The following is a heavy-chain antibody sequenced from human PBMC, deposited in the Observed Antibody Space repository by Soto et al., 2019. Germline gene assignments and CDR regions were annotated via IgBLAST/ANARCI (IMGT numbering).Heavy chain of an antibody. V-gene: IGHV1-69*01. D-gene: IGHD6-6*01. J-gene: IGHJ3*02. Sequence: QVQLVQSGAEVKKPWSSVKVSCKASGGTFSSYAISWVRQAPGQGLEWRGGIIPIFGTANYAQKFQGRVTITADESTSTAYRERSSLRSEDTAVYYCARAQTGVGSSHAFDIWCQGTMVTVSS. CDR1: GGTFSSYA. CDR3: ARAQTGVGSSHAFDI. CDR2: IIPIFGTA.